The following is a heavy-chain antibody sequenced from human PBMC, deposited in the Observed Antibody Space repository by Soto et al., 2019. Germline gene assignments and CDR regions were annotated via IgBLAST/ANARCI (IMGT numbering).Heavy chain of an antibody. J-gene: IGHJ6*02. CDR3: ARTRYSNSRYYGLDV. CDR2: IYPGDSDT. CDR1: GYIFSNYW. D-gene: IGHD6-6*01. V-gene: IGHV5-51*01. Sequence: GESLKISCKGSGYIFSNYWIGWVRQMPGKGLEWMGIIYPGDSDTRYSPSFQGQVTISADKSISTAYLQWSSLKASDTAMYYCARTRYSNSRYYGLDVWGQXTTVTVSS.